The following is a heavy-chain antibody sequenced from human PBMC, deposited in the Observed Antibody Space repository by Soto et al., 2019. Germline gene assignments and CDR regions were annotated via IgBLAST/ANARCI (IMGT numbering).Heavy chain of an antibody. Sequence: QVQLVQSGAEVKKPGASLKVSCKASGYTFTSHGISWVRQAPGQGLEWMGWISANNGDTNYAQKFQGRVTVTTDTSTSTGYMELRSLRSEDTAVYYCARMVRGSNIYYYHYMDVWGKGTTVTVSS. D-gene: IGHD3-10*01. CDR3: ARMVRGSNIYYYHYMDV. J-gene: IGHJ6*03. V-gene: IGHV1-18*01. CDR1: GYTFTSHG. CDR2: ISANNGDT.